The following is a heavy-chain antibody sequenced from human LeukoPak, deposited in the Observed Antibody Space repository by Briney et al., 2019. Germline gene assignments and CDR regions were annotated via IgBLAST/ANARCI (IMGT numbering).Heavy chain of an antibody. CDR2: ISYDGSNK. D-gene: IGHD3-3*01. CDR1: GFTFTNYA. Sequence: GRSLRLSCAASGFTFTNYAVHWVRQAPGKGLEWVGVISYDGSNKNYADSVKGRFTISRDNSKNSLYLQMNRLRAEDTAVYYCARASVWSGYTSYFDPWGQGTLVTVSS. J-gene: IGHJ5*02. V-gene: IGHV3-30-3*01. CDR3: ARASVWSGYTSYFDP.